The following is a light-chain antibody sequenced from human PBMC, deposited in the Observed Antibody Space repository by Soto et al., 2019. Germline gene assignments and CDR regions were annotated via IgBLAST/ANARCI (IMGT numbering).Light chain of an antibody. CDR2: EVS. CDR1: SSDVGAYDF. CDR3: SSYTTSSTRV. V-gene: IGLV2-14*03. Sequence: QSVLTQHASVSGSPGQSITISCTGTSSDVGAYDFVSWYQQHPDKAPKLMIYEVSNRPSGVSHRFSGSKSVNTATLTISGLQAEDEADYYCSSYTTSSTRVFGTGTKLTVL. J-gene: IGLJ1*01.